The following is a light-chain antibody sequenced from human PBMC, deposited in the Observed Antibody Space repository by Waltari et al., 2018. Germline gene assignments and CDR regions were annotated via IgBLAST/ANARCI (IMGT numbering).Light chain of an antibody. J-gene: IGKJ3*01. CDR2: GAS. Sequence: EIVLTQSPGTLSLSPGDRATLSCRASQSVFSAYLAWYRQKPGQAPRPLICGASRRATGIPARFSGSGSGTDFTLTISSLEPEDFAVYYCQHRDHWPPDATFGPGTKVDI. V-gene: IGKV3D-20*02. CDR1: QSVFSAY. CDR3: QHRDHWPPDAT.